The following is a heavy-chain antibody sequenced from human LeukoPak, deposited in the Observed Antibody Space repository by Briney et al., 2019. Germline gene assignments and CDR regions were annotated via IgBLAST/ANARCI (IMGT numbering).Heavy chain of an antibody. CDR1: GGSFSGYY. V-gene: IGHV4-34*01. CDR3: ARRRNSYGYIYFDY. J-gene: IGHJ4*02. CDR2: INHSGST. D-gene: IGHD5-18*01. Sequence: PETLSLTCAVYGGSFSGYYWSWIRQPPGKGLEWIGEINHSGSTNYNPSLKSRVAISVDTSKNQFSLKLSSVTAADTAVYYCARRRNSYGYIYFDYWGQGTLVTVSS.